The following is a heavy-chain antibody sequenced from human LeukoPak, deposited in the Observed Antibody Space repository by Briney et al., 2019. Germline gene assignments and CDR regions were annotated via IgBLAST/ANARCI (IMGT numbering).Heavy chain of an antibody. V-gene: IGHV3-23*01. Sequence: TGGSLRLSCAASGFTFSSYAMSWVRQAPGKGLEWVSAISGSGGSTYYADSVKGRSTISRDNSKNTLYLQMNSLRAEDTAVYYCAKMRWANRWFDPWGQGTLVTVSS. CDR1: GFTFSSYA. J-gene: IGHJ5*02. CDR3: AKMRWANRWFDP. D-gene: IGHD2/OR15-2a*01. CDR2: ISGSGGST.